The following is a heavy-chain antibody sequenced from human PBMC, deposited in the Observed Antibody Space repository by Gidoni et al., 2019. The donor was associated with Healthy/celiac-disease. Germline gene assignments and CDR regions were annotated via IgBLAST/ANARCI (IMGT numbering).Heavy chain of an antibody. CDR1: GFTFADYA. CDR2: ISWNSGSI. CDR3: AKVDQAWLADAFDI. Sequence: EVQLVESGGGLVQPGRSLSLSCAASGFTFADYAMHWVRQAPGKGLEWVSGISWNSGSIGYADSVKGRFTISRDNAKNSLYLQMNSLRAEDTALYYCAKVDQAWLADAFDIWGQGTMVTVSS. J-gene: IGHJ3*02. V-gene: IGHV3-9*01. D-gene: IGHD6-19*01.